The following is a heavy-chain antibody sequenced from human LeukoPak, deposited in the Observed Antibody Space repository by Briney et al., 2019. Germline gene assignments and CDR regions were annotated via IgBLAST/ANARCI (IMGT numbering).Heavy chain of an antibody. D-gene: IGHD3-22*01. CDR3: ARAPMIATQIDAFDI. J-gene: IGHJ3*02. CDR2: IYYSGST. V-gene: IGHV4-30-4*01. Sequence: PSETLSLTCTVSGGSISSGDYYWSWIRQPPGKGLEWIGYIYYSGSTYYNPSLKSRVTISVDTSKNQFSLKLSSVTAADTAVYYCARAPMIATQIDAFDIWGQGTMVTASS. CDR1: GGSISSGDYY.